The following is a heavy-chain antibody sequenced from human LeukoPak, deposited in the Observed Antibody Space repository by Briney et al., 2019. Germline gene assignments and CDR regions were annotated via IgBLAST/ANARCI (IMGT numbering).Heavy chain of an antibody. CDR2: IYHSGST. Sequence: SETLSLTCDVSGYSISSGYYWGWNRQPPGKGLEWIGSIYHSGSTYYKPSLKSRVTISVDTSKNQFSLKLSSVTAADTALYYCAIDDSGSFDYWGQGTLVIVSS. CDR1: GYSISSGYY. J-gene: IGHJ4*02. V-gene: IGHV4-38-2*02. CDR3: AIDDSGSFDY. D-gene: IGHD3-10*01.